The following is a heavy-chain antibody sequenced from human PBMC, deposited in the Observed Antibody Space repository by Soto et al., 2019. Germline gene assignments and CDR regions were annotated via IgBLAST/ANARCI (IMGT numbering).Heavy chain of an antibody. D-gene: IGHD2-2*03. V-gene: IGHV1-69*13. Sequence: SVKVSCKASGGTFSSYATSWVRQAPGQGLEWMGGIIPIFGTANYAQKFQGRVTITADESTSTAYMELSSLRSEDTAVYYCARIFGYCSSTSCKEFDPWGQGTLVTVSS. CDR1: GGTFSSYA. J-gene: IGHJ5*02. CDR2: IIPIFGTA. CDR3: ARIFGYCSSTSCKEFDP.